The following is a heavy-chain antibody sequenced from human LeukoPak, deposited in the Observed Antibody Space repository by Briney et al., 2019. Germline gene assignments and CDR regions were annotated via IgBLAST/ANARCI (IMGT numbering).Heavy chain of an antibody. CDR1: GFTFSDYY. V-gene: IGHV3-11*04. CDR3: ARDATGTTRGDY. J-gene: IGHJ4*02. CDR2: ISTVGGTI. Sequence: GGSLRLSCVASGFTFSDYYMTWIRQAPGKGLEWLAHISTVGGTIYYAASLKGRFTISRDNPKKSLYLQMNSLGVEDTAVYYCARDATGTTRGDYWGQGTLVTVSS. D-gene: IGHD1-7*01.